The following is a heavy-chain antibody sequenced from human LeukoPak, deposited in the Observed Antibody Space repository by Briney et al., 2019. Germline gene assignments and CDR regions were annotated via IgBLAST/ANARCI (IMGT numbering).Heavy chain of an antibody. CDR1: GGSISSYY. J-gene: IGHJ4*02. CDR2: IYTSGST. D-gene: IGHD2-8*01. CDR3: ARGVYLGNGYYFDY. V-gene: IGHV4-4*07. Sequence: PSETLSLTRTVSGGSISSYYWNWIRQPAGKGLEWIGHIYTSGSTNYNSSLKSRVTMSVDTSKNQFSVKLNSVIAADTAMYYCARGVYLGNGYYFDYWGQGTLVTVSS.